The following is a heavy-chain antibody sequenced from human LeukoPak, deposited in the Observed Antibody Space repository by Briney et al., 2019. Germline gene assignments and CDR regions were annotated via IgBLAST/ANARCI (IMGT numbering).Heavy chain of an antibody. J-gene: IGHJ4*02. D-gene: IGHD2-8*01. V-gene: IGHV3-11*01. CDR3: ARDRPIVLMVYANDY. CDR1: GFTFSDYY. CDR2: ISSSGSTI. Sequence: GGSLRLTCAASGFTFSDYYMSWIRQAPGKGLEWVSYISSSGSTIYYADSVKGRFTISRDNAKNSLYLQMNSLRAEDTAVYYCARDRPIVLMVYANDYWGQGTLVTVSS.